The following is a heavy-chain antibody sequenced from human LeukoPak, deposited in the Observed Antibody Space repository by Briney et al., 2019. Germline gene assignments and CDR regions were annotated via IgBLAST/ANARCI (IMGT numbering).Heavy chain of an antibody. CDR2: IYYSGST. D-gene: IGHD3-3*01. Sequence: SETLSLTCTVSGGSISSYYWRWIRQPPGKGLEWIGYIYYSGSTNYNPSLKSRVTISVDTSKNQFSLKLSSVTAADTAVYYCARVYYDFWSGYHDYWGQGTLVTVSS. J-gene: IGHJ4*02. CDR3: ARVYYDFWSGYHDY. CDR1: GGSISSYY. V-gene: IGHV4-59*01.